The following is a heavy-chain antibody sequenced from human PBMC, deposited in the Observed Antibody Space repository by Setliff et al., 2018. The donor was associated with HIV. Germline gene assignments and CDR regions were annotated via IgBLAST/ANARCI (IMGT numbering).Heavy chain of an antibody. J-gene: IGHJ4*01. CDR2: ISGSGSGT. D-gene: IGHD2-15*01. CDR3: AKDGISGGSYPPYCFDY. Sequence: LRLSCAASGFTFNTYAMSWVRQAPGKGLEWVSVISGSGSGTFYADSVKGRFPISRDNSKNTLYLQMNRLRVDDTAVYYCAKDGISGGSYPPYCFDYWGHGTLVTVSS. CDR1: GFTFNTYA. V-gene: IGHV3-23*01.